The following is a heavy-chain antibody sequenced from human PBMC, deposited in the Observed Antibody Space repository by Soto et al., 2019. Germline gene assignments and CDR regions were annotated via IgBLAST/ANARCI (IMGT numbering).Heavy chain of an antibody. CDR3: AKSGRAAAANFDY. D-gene: IGHD6-13*01. V-gene: IGHV3-23*01. J-gene: IGHJ4*02. CDR2: ISGSGGST. Sequence: GGSLRLSCAAAGFNFSSYAMSWVRQAPGKGLEWVSAISGSGGSTYYADSVKGRFTISRDNSKNTLYLQMNSLRAEDTAVYYCAKSGRAAAANFDYWGQGTLVTVSS. CDR1: GFNFSSYA.